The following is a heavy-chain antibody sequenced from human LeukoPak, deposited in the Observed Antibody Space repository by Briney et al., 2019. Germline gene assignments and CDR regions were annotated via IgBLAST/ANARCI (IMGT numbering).Heavy chain of an antibody. D-gene: IGHD3-22*01. J-gene: IGHJ2*01. CDR2: INPTNEKT. Sequence: ASVKVSCKASGFTFRNYGMHWVRQAPGQRLEWMEWINPTNEKTKYSEKFQGRVTISRDTGASTVYMELSSLRSEDTAVYYCARDHRTESDGYYFVNELWYFDLWGRGTLVSVSS. CDR3: ARDHRTESDGYYFVNELWYFDL. CDR1: GFTFRNYG. V-gene: IGHV1-3*01.